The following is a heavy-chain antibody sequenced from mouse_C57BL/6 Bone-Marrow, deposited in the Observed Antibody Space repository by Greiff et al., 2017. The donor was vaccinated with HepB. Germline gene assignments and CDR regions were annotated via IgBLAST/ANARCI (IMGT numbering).Heavy chain of an antibody. CDR3: TRSPFIYYDYDEGLAY. V-gene: IGHV1-15*01. J-gene: IGHJ3*01. CDR1: GYTFTDYE. CDR2: IDPETGGT. Sequence: QVQLKESGAELVRPGASVTLSCKASGYTFTDYEMHWVKQTPVHGLEWIGAIDPETGGTAYNQKFKGKAILTADKSSSTAYMELRSLTSEDSAVYYCTRSPFIYYDYDEGLAYWGQGTLVTVSA. D-gene: IGHD2-4*01.